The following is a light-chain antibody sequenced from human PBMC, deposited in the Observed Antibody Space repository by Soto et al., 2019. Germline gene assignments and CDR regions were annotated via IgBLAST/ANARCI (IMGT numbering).Light chain of an antibody. J-gene: IGLJ2*01. CDR2: DVS. CDR1: SSDVGGYNY. V-gene: IGLV2-14*01. Sequence: QSALTQPASVSGSPGQSITISCTGTSSDVGGYNYVSWYQQHPGKAPKVMIYDVSNRPSGVSNRFSGSKSDNTASLTISGLQAEDEADYYCSAYTISPTKVFGGGTTLTVL. CDR3: SAYTISPTKV.